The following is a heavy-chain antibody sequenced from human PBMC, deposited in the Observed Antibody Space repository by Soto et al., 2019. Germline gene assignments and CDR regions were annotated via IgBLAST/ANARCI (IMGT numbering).Heavy chain of an antibody. D-gene: IGHD2-15*01. CDR3: AKDCTGASCSFDI. CDR2: ISAYNGNT. CDR1: GFTFSSSG. Sequence: ASVKVSCKTSGFTFSSSGISWVRQAPGQGLEWMGWISAYNGNTSYAQKLQGRVTMITDTSTSTAYMELRSLRSDDTAVYYCAKDCTGASCSFDIWGQGTMVTVSS. J-gene: IGHJ3*02. V-gene: IGHV1-18*01.